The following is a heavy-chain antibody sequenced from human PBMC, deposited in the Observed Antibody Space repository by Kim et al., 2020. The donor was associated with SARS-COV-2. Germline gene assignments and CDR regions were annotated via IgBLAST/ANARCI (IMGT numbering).Heavy chain of an antibody. J-gene: IGHJ4*02. Sequence: GGSLRLSCTASGFTFTNYGMHWVRQAPGKGLEWVAVIWHDGSSKYYGDSVKGRFTISRDNSKNTLYLQMNSLRAEDTAVYYCAKNGAGLEWELPSYFDYWGQGTLVIASS. CDR2: IWHDGSSK. CDR1: GFTFTNYG. D-gene: IGHD3-10*01. V-gene: IGHV3-33*06. CDR3: AKNGAGLEWELPSYFDY.